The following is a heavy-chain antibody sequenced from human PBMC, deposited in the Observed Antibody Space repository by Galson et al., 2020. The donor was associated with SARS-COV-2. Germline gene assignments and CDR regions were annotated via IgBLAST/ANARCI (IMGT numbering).Heavy chain of an antibody. CDR2: VYPSGTT. Sequence: SETLSLTCTVSGGSISNYYWRWIRQPAGKGLEWIGRVYPSGTTNYNPSLNSRVTMSVDTSRSQLSLRLKSVSAADTAVYFWARERGYYSFDYWGQGALVTV. V-gene: IGHV4-4*07. J-gene: IGHJ4*02. CDR3: ARERGYYSFDY. D-gene: IGHD3-10*01. CDR1: GGSISNYY.